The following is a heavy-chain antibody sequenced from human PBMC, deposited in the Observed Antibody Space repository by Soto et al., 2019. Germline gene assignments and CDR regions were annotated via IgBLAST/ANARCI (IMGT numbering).Heavy chain of an antibody. Sequence: PGGSLRLSCAASGFTVSSYYWGWIRQPPGKGLEWIGSIYYSGSTYYNPSLKSRVTISVDTSKNQFSLKLSSVTAADTAVYYCARQSAVAGNWFDPWGQGTLVTVSS. D-gene: IGHD6-19*01. J-gene: IGHJ5*02. CDR2: IYYSGST. V-gene: IGHV4-39*01. CDR3: ARQSAVAGNWFDP. CDR1: GFTVSSYY.